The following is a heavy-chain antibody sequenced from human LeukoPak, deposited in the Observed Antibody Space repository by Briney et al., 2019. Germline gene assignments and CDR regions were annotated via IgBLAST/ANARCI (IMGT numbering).Heavy chain of an antibody. Sequence: PGGSLRLSCAASGFTFNSYAMSWVRQAPGKGLEWVAVISYDGSTQYYADSVKGRFTISRDNSNNTLSLQMNSLKAEDTAVYYCAKGRMMATIMISFDYWGRGTLVTVSS. J-gene: IGHJ4*02. D-gene: IGHD5-24*01. V-gene: IGHV3-30*18. CDR2: ISYDGSTQ. CDR3: AKGRMMATIMISFDY. CDR1: GFTFNSYA.